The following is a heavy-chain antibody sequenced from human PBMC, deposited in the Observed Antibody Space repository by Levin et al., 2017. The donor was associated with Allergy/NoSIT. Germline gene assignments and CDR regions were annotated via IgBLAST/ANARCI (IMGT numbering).Heavy chain of an antibody. Sequence: PGESLKISCVASGFSLSGYSMNWVRQAPGKGLEWVSTISGSGTYINYADSVKGRFAISRDDARNSVYLQMNSLRDEDTAVYYCARDQGLAWGQGVLVTVSS. J-gene: IGHJ5*02. CDR1: GFSLSGYS. V-gene: IGHV3-21*04. CDR2: ISGSGTYI. CDR3: ARDQGLA.